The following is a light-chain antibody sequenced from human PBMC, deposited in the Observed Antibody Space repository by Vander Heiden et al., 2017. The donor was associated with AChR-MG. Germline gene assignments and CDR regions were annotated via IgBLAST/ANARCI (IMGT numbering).Light chain of an antibody. CDR3: GAWDDSRNGRVV. Sequence: QSVLTQPPSASGPPGPRVIISCSGSSSNIETNTVNWYHQLPGTAPNLLIYSNNQRPAGVPDRFSGSKSGTSASLAITGLRSEEEADYYCGAWDDSRNGRVVFGGGTKLTVL. J-gene: IGLJ2*01. CDR1: SSNIETNT. V-gene: IGLV1-44*01. CDR2: SNN.